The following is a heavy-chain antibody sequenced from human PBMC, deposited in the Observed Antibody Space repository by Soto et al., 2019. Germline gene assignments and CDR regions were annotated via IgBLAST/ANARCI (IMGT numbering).Heavy chain of an antibody. J-gene: IGHJ6*02. Sequence: QVQLVESGGGAVQPGRSLRLSCAASGFTFSSYAMHWVRQAPGKGLEWVAVISYDGSNKYYADSAKGRFTISRDNSKNTLYLQMNSLRAEDTAVYYCARADNDYYYYYGMDVWGQGTTVTVSS. CDR2: ISYDGSNK. V-gene: IGHV3-30-3*01. CDR1: GFTFSSYA. CDR3: ARADNDYYYYYGMDV.